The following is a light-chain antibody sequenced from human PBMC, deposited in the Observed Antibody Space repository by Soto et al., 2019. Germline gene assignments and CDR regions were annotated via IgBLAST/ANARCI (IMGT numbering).Light chain of an antibody. CDR1: QTVSSNN. CDR2: GTS. CDR3: QQYATAPYT. Sequence: EIVLTQSPGTLSLSPGQRATLSCRASQTVSSNNLAWYQQKPGQAPRLLIYGTSNRASGIPDRFGGSGSGTDFPLTISRLEPEDFAVFHCQQYATAPYTFGQGTKLE. V-gene: IGKV3-20*01. J-gene: IGKJ2*01.